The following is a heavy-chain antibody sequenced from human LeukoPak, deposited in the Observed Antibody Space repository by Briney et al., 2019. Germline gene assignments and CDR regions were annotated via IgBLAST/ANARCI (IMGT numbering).Heavy chain of an antibody. CDR2: IGTTGDT. V-gene: IGHV3-13*04. CDR3: ARSTIAVAYGMDV. Sequence: GGSLRLSCAASGLTFSGYDMFWVRQATGKGLEWVSGIGTTGDTYYAGSVKGRFTISRENARNSLYLQMNSLIAGGTAVYYCARSTIAVAYGMDVWGQGTTVTVSS. J-gene: IGHJ6*02. CDR1: GLTFSGYD. D-gene: IGHD6-19*01.